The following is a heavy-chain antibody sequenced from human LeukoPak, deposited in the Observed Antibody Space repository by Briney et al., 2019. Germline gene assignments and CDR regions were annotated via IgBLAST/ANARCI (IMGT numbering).Heavy chain of an antibody. CDR2: ISSSSSYI. D-gene: IGHD1-26*01. CDR3: ARDGSGSYDY. CDR1: GFTFSSYS. Sequence: GGSLRLSCAASGFTFSSYSMNWVRQAPGKGPEWVSSISSSSSYIYYADSVKGRFTISRDNAKNSLYLQMNSLRAEDTAVYYCARDGSGSYDYWGQGTLVTVSS. V-gene: IGHV3-21*01. J-gene: IGHJ4*02.